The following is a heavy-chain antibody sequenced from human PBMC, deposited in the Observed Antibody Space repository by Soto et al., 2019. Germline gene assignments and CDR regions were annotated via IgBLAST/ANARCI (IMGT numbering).Heavy chain of an antibody. V-gene: IGHV3-48*03. CDR1: GFTFSSYE. J-gene: IGHJ5*02. D-gene: IGHD2-15*01. CDR3: ARAGIMGSGFDT. CDR2: ISSSGSTI. Sequence: GGSLRLSCAASGFTFSSYEMNWVRQAPGKGLEWVSYISSSGSTIYYADSVKGRFTISRDNAKNSLYLQMNSLRAEDTAVYYCARAGIMGSGFDTWGQGTLVTVSS.